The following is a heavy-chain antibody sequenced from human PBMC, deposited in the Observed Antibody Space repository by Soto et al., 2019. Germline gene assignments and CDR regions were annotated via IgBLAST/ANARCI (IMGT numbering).Heavy chain of an antibody. D-gene: IGHD2-21*02. CDR3: ARSIVVVTALDY. CDR2: ISAYNGNT. J-gene: IGHJ4*02. CDR1: GYTFTSYG. V-gene: IGHV1-18*01. Sequence: ASVKVSCKASGYTFTSYGISWVRQAPGQGLEWMGWISAYNGNTNYAQKLQGRVTITRDTSASTAYMELSSLRSEDTAVYYCARSIVVVTALDYWGQGTLVTVSA.